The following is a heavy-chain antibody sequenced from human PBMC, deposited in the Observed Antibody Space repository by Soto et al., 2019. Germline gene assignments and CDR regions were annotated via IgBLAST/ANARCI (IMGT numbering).Heavy chain of an antibody. V-gene: IGHV3-13*01. CDR1: GFTFSNYD. CDR2: IGTAGDT. CDR3: TRGPSGDKVDY. D-gene: IGHD7-27*01. J-gene: IGHJ4*02. Sequence: GSLRLSCAASGFTFSNYDMHWVRQATGKGLEWVSTIGTAGDTYSPGSVKGRFTISVDTSKNQFSLDLSSVSAADTAVYYCTRGPSGDKVDYWGQGTLVTVSS.